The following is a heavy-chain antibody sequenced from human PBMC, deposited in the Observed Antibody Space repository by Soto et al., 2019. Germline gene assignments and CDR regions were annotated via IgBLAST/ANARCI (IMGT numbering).Heavy chain of an antibody. Sequence: SETLSLTCTVSGGSISSSGYYWGWIRQPPGKGLEWIGSIYYSGSTYYNPSLKSRVTISVDTSKNQFSLNLRSVTAADAAVYYCARLLPVIFQTDYWGQGTLVTVSS. CDR1: GGSISSSGYY. D-gene: IGHD2-21*01. CDR3: ARLLPVIFQTDY. CDR2: IYYSGST. V-gene: IGHV4-39*01. J-gene: IGHJ4*02.